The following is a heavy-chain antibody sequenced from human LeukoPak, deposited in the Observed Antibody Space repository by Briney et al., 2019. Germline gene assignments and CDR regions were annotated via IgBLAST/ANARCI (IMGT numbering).Heavy chain of an antibody. CDR2: LSNTGSDI. V-gene: IGHV3-11*01. Sequence: GGSLRLSCTASGFTFSNHCMTWIRQAPGKGLEYISYLSNTGSDIFYADSVKGRFSISRDTAKNSLYLQMNSLRAEDTAVYYCARGHWGLDYWGQGTLVTVSS. D-gene: IGHD7-27*01. CDR3: ARGHWGLDY. J-gene: IGHJ4*02. CDR1: GFTFSNHC.